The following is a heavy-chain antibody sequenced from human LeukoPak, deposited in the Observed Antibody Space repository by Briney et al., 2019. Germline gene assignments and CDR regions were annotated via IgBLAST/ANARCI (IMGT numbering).Heavy chain of an antibody. Sequence: PSETLSLTCTVSGGSISSYYWSWIRQPPGKGLEWIGYISYSGSTNYNPSLKSRVTISVDASKNQFSLKLRSVTAADTAVYYCARDRGNSGAAYFDYWGQGILVTVSS. CDR1: GGSISSYY. CDR3: ARDRGNSGAAYFDY. D-gene: IGHD4-23*01. V-gene: IGHV4-59*01. CDR2: ISYSGST. J-gene: IGHJ4*02.